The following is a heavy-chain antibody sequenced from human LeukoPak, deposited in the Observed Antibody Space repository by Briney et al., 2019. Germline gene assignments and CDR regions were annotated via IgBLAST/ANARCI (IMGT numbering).Heavy chain of an antibody. V-gene: IGHV4-34*01. J-gene: IGHJ5*02. CDR3: ARGLRGYSYGFP. Sequence: SETLSLTCAVYGGSFSGYYWSWIRQPPGKGLEWIGEINHSGSTNYNPSLKSRVTISVDTSKNQFSLKLNSVTAADTAVYYCARGLRGYSYGFPWGQGTLVTVSS. CDR1: GGSFSGYY. CDR2: INHSGST. D-gene: IGHD5-18*01.